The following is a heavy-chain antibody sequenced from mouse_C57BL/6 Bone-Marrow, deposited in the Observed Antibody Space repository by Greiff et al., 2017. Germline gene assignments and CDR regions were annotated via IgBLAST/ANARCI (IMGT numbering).Heavy chain of an antibody. CDR3: ARVPSMDY. J-gene: IGHJ4*01. CDR2: LSSGGSYT. V-gene: IGHV5-6*01. Sequence: DVQLVESGGDLVKPGGSLKLSCAASGFTFSSYGMSWVRQTPDKRLEWVATLSSGGSYTYYPDSVKGRFTISRDNAKNTLYLQMSSLKSEDTAMYYCARVPSMDYWGQGTSVTVSS. CDR1: GFTFSSYG.